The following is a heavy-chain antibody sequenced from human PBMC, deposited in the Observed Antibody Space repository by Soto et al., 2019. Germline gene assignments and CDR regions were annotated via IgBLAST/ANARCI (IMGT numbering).Heavy chain of an antibody. Sequence: GGSLRLSCAASGFAFSSYSMNWVRQAPGKGLEWVSYISSSSSTIYYADSVKGRFTISRDNAKNSLYLQMNSLRAEDTAVYYCARGLDDYIWGSYRHDAFDIWGQGTMVTVSS. CDR2: ISSSSSTI. CDR1: GFAFSSYS. CDR3: ARGLDDYIWGSYRHDAFDI. V-gene: IGHV3-48*01. D-gene: IGHD3-16*02. J-gene: IGHJ3*02.